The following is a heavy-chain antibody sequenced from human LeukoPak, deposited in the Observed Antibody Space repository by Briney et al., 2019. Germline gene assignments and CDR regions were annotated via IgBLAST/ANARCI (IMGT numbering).Heavy chain of an antibody. CDR2: MNPNSGNT. Sequence: ASVKVSCKASGYTFTSYDINWVRQATGQGLEWMGWMNPNSGNTGYAQKFQGRVTMTRNTSISPAYMELSSLRSEDTAVYYCARVYRQLRPYYFDYWGQGTLVTVSS. CDR1: GYTFTSYD. CDR3: ARVYRQLRPYYFDY. V-gene: IGHV1-8*01. D-gene: IGHD4-23*01. J-gene: IGHJ4*02.